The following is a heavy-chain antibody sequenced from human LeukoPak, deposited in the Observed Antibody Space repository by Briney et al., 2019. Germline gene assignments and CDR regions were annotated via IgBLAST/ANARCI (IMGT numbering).Heavy chain of an antibody. V-gene: IGHV3-7*01. CDR3: ARETTVTTSFDY. CDR2: IKQDGSEK. J-gene: IGHJ4*02. D-gene: IGHD4-17*01. CDR1: GFTFSSYS. Sequence: GGSLRLSCAASGFTFSSYSMNWVRQAPGKGLEWVANIKQDGSEKYYVDSVKGRFTISRDNAKNSLYLQMNSLRAEDTAVYYCARETTVTTSFDYWGQGTLVTVSS.